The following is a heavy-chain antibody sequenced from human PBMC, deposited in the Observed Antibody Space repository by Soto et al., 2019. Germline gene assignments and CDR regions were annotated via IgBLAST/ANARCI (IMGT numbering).Heavy chain of an antibody. CDR2: SSPRGDTI. D-gene: IGHD6-19*01. Sequence: PGGSLRLSCVASGFSLANYPMNWVRQTPGKGLEWISYSSPRGDTIYYADSVEGRFTISRDNARNSLSPHMSSLRDEDSALYYCAKGPNTNVGWPYYFESWGQGVPVTVSS. V-gene: IGHV3-48*02. CDR1: GFSLANYP. CDR3: AKGPNTNVGWPYYFES. J-gene: IGHJ4*02.